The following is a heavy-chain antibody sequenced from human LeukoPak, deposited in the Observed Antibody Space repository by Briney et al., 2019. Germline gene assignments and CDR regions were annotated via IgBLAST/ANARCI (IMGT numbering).Heavy chain of an antibody. CDR2: ISCSGSTI. Sequence: GVTLSLSCAASGFTFCGNWMSWLRPAPGLGLVWVSYISCSGSTIYYADTVKGRSTISRDNAKNSLYLQMNSLRAEDTAVYYCARDHPTYKYDCYDSSGPAGDYWGQGTLVTVSS. J-gene: IGHJ4*02. D-gene: IGHD3-22*01. CDR3: ARDHPTYKYDCYDSSGPAGDY. V-gene: IGHV3-11*04. CDR1: GFTFCGNW.